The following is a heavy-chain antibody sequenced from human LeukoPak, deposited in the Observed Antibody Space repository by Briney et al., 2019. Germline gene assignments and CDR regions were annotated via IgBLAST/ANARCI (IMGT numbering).Heavy chain of an antibody. J-gene: IGHJ4*02. CDR2: ISSSGSTI. D-gene: IGHD6-19*01. Sequence: GGSLRLSCAASGFTFSSYSMNWVRQAPGKGLEWVSYISSSGSTIYYADSVKGRFTISRDNAKNSLYPQMNSLRAEDTAVYYCARSWGSSGYPWYFDYWGQGTLVTVSS. V-gene: IGHV3-48*04. CDR3: ARSWGSSGYPWYFDY. CDR1: GFTFSSYS.